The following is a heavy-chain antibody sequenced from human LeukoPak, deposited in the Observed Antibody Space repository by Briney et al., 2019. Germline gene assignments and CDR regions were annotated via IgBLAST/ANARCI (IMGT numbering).Heavy chain of an antibody. CDR2: ISSSSSYI. V-gene: IGHV3-21*01. CDR1: GFTFSSYS. J-gene: IGHJ4*02. Sequence: GGSLRLSCAASGFTFSSYSMNWVRQAPGKGVEWVSSISSSSSYIYYADSVKGRFTISRDNAKNSLYLQMNSLRAEDTAVYYCARPIVGATPGIGYWGQGTLVTVSS. CDR3: ARPIVGATPGIGY. D-gene: IGHD1-26*01.